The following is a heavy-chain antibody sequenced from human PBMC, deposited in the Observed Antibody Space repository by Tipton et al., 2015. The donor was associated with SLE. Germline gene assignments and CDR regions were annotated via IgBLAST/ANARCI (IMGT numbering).Heavy chain of an antibody. Sequence: QLVQSGAEVKKPGASVKVSCKASGYTYTSYGISWVRQAPGLGLEWMGWITAYNGYTNYAQKFQRRVTMTTDTSTTTAYMELRSLRPDDTAVYYCVRDDSTYYDDDGGHQFASWGQGALVTVSS. CDR2: ITAYNGYT. D-gene: IGHD3-22*01. V-gene: IGHV1-18*01. CDR3: VRDDSTYYDDDGGHQFAS. CDR1: GYTYTSYG. J-gene: IGHJ5*02.